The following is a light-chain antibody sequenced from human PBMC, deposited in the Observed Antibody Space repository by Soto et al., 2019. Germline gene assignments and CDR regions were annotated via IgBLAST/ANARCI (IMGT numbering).Light chain of an antibody. CDR3: QHYYNKPLT. Sequence: DIEMTQSPDSLAVSLGERATINCKSSQSILYSSNNKKYLSWYQQKPGQPPKLLIYWASTRESGVPDRFSGSASGTDFTLTISSLQAEDVAVYYCQHYYNKPLTFGGGTKVEIK. J-gene: IGKJ4*01. CDR1: QSILYSSNNKKY. V-gene: IGKV4-1*01. CDR2: WAS.